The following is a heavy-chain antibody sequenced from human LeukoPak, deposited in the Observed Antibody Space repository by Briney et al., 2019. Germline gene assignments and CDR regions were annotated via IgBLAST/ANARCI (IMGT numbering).Heavy chain of an antibody. Sequence: GGSLRLSCAASGFTFSSYGMHWVRQAPGKGLEWVAFIRYDGSNKYYADSVKGRFTISRDNSKNTLYLQMNSLRAEDTAVYYCAKDIGGPVVVVPAAPLIWGQGTMVTVSS. V-gene: IGHV3-30*02. CDR3: AKDIGGPVVVVPAAPLI. D-gene: IGHD2-2*01. CDR2: IRYDGSNK. J-gene: IGHJ3*02. CDR1: GFTFSSYG.